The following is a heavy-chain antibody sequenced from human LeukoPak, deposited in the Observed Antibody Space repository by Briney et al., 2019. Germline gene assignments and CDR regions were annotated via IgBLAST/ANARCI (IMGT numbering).Heavy chain of an antibody. CDR3: AKGRTIAAAGTRLDY. CDR2: ISGSGGST. Sequence: PGGSLRLSCAASGFTFSSYGMSWVRQAPGKGLEWVSAISGSGGSTYYADSVKGRFTISRDNSKNTLYLQMNSLRAEDTAVYYCAKGRTIAAAGTRLDYWGQGTLVTVSS. V-gene: IGHV3-23*01. J-gene: IGHJ4*02. D-gene: IGHD6-13*01. CDR1: GFTFSSYG.